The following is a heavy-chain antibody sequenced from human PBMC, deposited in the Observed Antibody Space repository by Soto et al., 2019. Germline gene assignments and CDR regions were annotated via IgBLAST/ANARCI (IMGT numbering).Heavy chain of an antibody. CDR3: VKDRTMDAPNDYFDY. V-gene: IGHV3-23*01. Sequence: EVQLLESGGDLVQPGGSLRLSCVASGFTFSNFGMSWVRQAPGQGLQWVSIIGVDGVTTYYADSVRGRFTISRDNSKNTLYLQMNSLRAEDTAIYYCVKDRTMDAPNDYFDYWGQGTLVTVSS. CDR1: GFTFSNFG. D-gene: IGHD2-2*01. J-gene: IGHJ4*02. CDR2: IGVDGVTT.